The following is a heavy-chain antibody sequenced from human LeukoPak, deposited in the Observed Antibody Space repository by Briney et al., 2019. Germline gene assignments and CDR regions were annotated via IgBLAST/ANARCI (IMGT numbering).Heavy chain of an antibody. V-gene: IGHV4-4*07. CDR2: IYTSGST. CDR1: GGSISSYC. Sequence: SETLSLTCTVSGGSISSYCWSWIRQPAGKGLEWIGRIYTSGSTNYNPSLKSRVTMSVDTSKNQFSLKLSSVTAADTAVYYCARDASTISVEYAFDIWGQGTMVTVSS. CDR3: ARDASTISVEYAFDI. D-gene: IGHD5/OR15-5a*01. J-gene: IGHJ3*02.